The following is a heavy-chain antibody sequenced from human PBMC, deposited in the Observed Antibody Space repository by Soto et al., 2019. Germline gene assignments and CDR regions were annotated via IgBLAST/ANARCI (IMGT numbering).Heavy chain of an antibody. Sequence: EVQLVESGGGLVQPGGSLRLSCAASGFTFSSYWMHWVRQAPGKGLVWVSRINSDGSSTSYADSVKGRFTISGDNAKNTLYLQMNSLRAEDTAVYYCARVGYSSSWPNYYFDYWGQGTLVTVSS. CDR2: INSDGSST. J-gene: IGHJ4*02. CDR1: GFTFSSYW. CDR3: ARVGYSSSWPNYYFDY. V-gene: IGHV3-74*01. D-gene: IGHD6-13*01.